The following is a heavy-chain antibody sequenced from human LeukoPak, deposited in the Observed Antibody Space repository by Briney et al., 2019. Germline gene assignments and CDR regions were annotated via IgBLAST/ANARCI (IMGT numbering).Heavy chain of an antibody. J-gene: IGHJ3*02. CDR2: IRYDGSSK. V-gene: IGHV3-30*02. Sequence: GGSLRLSCAASGFTFSSYGMHWVRQAPGKGLEWVAFIRYDGSSKYYVDSVKGRFTISRDNSKNTLYLQMNSLRAEDTAVYYCARGGSYLSAFDIWGQGTMVTVSS. CDR1: GFTFSSYG. CDR3: ARGGSYLSAFDI. D-gene: IGHD1-26*01.